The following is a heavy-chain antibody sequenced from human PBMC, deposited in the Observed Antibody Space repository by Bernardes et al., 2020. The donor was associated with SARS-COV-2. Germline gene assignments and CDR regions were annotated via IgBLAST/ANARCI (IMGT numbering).Heavy chain of an antibody. V-gene: IGHV3-21*01. CDR1: GFTFSSYS. CDR3: ARGAHHYYDSSGFMYSFDY. D-gene: IGHD3-22*01. CDR2: ISSSTSYI. Sequence: GGSLRLSCAASGFTFSSYSMNWVRQAPGKGLEWVSSISSSTSYIYYADSVKGRFTISRDNAKNSLYLQMNSLRAEDTAVYYCARGAHHYYDSSGFMYSFDYWSQGTLVTVSS. J-gene: IGHJ4*02.